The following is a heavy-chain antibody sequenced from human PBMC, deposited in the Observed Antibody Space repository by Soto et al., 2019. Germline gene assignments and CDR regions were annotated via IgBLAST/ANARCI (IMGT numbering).Heavy chain of an antibody. Sequence: SETLSLTCGVSGGSISNLYWWSWVRQPPGKGLEWIGEIDFGGKTNYNPSLRSRVTMSIDKSRDQFSLNLHSVTAADTAVYYCQMTRGGLYTMDVSGQGTTVTVSS. CDR1: GGSISNLYW. V-gene: IGHV4-4*02. J-gene: IGHJ6*02. CDR2: IDFGGKT. D-gene: IGHD3-16*01. CDR3: QMTRGGLYTMDV.